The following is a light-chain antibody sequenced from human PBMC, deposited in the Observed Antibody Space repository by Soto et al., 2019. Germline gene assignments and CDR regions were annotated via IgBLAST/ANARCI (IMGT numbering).Light chain of an antibody. CDR3: SSYTSSSTLSYV. CDR1: SSDVGGYNY. CDR2: EVS. J-gene: IGLJ1*01. Sequence: SVLTQPASVSGSPGQSITISCTGTSSDVGGYNYVSWYQQHPGKAPKLMIYEVSNRPSGVSNRFSGSKSGNTASLTISGPQAEDEADYYCSSYTSSSTLSYVFGTGTKVTVL. V-gene: IGLV2-14*01.